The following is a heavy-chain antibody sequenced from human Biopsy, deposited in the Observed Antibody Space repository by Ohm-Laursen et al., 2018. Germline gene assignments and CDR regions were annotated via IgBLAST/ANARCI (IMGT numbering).Heavy chain of an antibody. V-gene: IGHV4-59*01. D-gene: IGHD3-22*01. CDR1: GDSISSYY. Sequence: SDTLSLTCTVSGDSISSYYWSWIRQPPGKGLQWIGYVYYTGSTDYNPSLQSRVTISVDTSKNHFSLRLRSVTPADTAIYCARDRGYYSDRTVPGYFDLWGRDTLVTVSS. CDR3: ARDRGYYSDRTVPGYFDL. CDR2: VYYTGST. J-gene: IGHJ2*01.